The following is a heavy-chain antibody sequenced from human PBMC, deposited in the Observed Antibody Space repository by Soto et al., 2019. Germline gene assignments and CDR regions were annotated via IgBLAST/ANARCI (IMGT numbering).Heavy chain of an antibody. CDR1: GYTFTSYG. CDR3: ARDPRTDLRYFDWLSLYYYYYGMDV. D-gene: IGHD3-9*01. V-gene: IGHV1-18*01. Sequence: ASVKVSCKASGYTFTSYGISWVRQAPGQGLEWMGWISAYNGNTNYAQKLQGRVTMTTDTSTSTAYMELRSLRSDDTAVYYCARDPRTDLRYFDWLSLYYYYYGMDVWGQGTTATVSS. J-gene: IGHJ6*02. CDR2: ISAYNGNT.